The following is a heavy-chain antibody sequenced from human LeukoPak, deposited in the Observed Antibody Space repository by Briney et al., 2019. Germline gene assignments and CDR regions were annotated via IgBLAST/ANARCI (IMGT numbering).Heavy chain of an antibody. Sequence: PGGSLRLSCAASGFSFSNYGMPWVRQAPGKGLEWVPFIRYDDSNKYYADSVKGRFTISRDNAKSSLYLQMDSLRAEDTAVYYCARALYNHGWFPDYDSWGQGTLVTVSS. D-gene: IGHD6-19*01. V-gene: IGHV3-30*02. CDR3: ARALYNHGWFPDYDS. J-gene: IGHJ4*02. CDR1: GFSFSNYG. CDR2: IRYDDSNK.